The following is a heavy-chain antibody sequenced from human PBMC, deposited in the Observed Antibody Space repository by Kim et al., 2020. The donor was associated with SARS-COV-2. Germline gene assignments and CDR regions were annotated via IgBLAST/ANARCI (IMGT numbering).Heavy chain of an antibody. CDR1: GFTLSSHW. J-gene: IGHJ3*01. V-gene: IGHV3-7*01. D-gene: IGHD1-1*01. CDR2: INHEGTDR. Sequence: GGSMRLSCAASGFTLSSHWMTWVRQAPGQGLEWVANINHEGTDRYYVDSVKGRFTVSKDNAKNLLYLQMNSLRAEDAAVYYCTSDILSTGTKAFDVWGQG. CDR3: TSDILSTGTKAFDV.